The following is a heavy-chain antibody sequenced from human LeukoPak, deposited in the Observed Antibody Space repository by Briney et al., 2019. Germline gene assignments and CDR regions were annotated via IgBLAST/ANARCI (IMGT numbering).Heavy chain of an antibody. D-gene: IGHD3-22*01. CDR1: GGSISSYY. V-gene: IGHV4-59*08. CDR3: ARLYYYDSSGYRVSAFDI. CDR2: IYYSGST. J-gene: IGHJ3*02. Sequence: SETLSLTCTVSGGSISSYYWSWIRQPPGKGLEWIGYIYYSGSTNYNPSLKSRVTISVDTSKNQFSLKLSSVTAADMAVYYCARLYYYDSSGYRVSAFDIWGQGTMVTVSS.